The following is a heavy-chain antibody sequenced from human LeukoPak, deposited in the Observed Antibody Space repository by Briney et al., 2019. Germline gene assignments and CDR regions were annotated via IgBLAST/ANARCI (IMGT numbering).Heavy chain of an antibody. V-gene: IGHV4-59*01. CDR3: ARLTTSDAFDI. CDR1: GGSISSYY. J-gene: IGHJ3*02. Sequence: PSETLSLTCTVSGGSISSYYWSWIRQPPGKGMEWIGYIYYSGSTNYIPSLKSRVTISVGTSKNQFSLKLSSVTAADTAVYYCARLTTSDAFDIWGQGTMVTVSS. D-gene: IGHD2/OR15-2a*01. CDR2: IYYSGST.